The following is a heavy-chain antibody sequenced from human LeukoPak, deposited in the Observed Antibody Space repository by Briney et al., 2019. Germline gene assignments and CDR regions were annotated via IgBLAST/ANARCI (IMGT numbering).Heavy chain of an antibody. CDR3: ARGGPPGYYYDYYMDV. V-gene: IGHV4-61*02. J-gene: IGHJ6*03. CDR2: IYTSGST. Sequence: SQTLSLTCTVSGDSISSGNYYWTWIRQPAGKGLEWIGRIYTSGSTNYNPSLKSRVTISVDTSKNQFSLKLSSVTAADTAVYFCARGGPPGYYYDYYMDVWGKGTTVTISS. CDR1: GDSISSGNYY.